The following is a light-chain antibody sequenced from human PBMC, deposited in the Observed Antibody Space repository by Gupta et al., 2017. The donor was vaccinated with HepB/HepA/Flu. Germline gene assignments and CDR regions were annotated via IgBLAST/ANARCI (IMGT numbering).Light chain of an antibody. V-gene: IGKV3-15*01. CDR1: QSVRSN. CDR2: GAS. Sequence: EIVMTQSPATLSVSPGERATLSCRASQSVRSNLAWYQQKPGQAPRLLIYGASTRASGIAARFSGSGSGTEFTLTISSRQSEDFAIYYCQQYNNWPPITFGQGTRLEIK. J-gene: IGKJ5*01. CDR3: QQYNNWPPIT.